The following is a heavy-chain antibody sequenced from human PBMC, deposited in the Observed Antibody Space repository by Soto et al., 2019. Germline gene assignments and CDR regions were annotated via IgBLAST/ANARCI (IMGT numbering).Heavy chain of an antibody. Sequence: SVKVSCKASGGTFSSYAISWVRQAPGEGLEWMGGIIPIFGTANYAQKFQGRVTITADGSTSTAYMELSSLRSEDTAVYYCARDDSSGYYYLRDAFDIWGQGTMVTVSS. J-gene: IGHJ3*02. CDR1: GGTFSSYA. CDR2: IIPIFGTA. V-gene: IGHV1-69*13. D-gene: IGHD3-22*01. CDR3: ARDDSSGYYYLRDAFDI.